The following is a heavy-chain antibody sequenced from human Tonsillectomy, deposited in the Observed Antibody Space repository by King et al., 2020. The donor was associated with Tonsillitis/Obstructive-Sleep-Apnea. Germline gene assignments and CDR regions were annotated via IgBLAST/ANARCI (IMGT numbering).Heavy chain of an antibody. CDR2: ISYDGSNK. CDR1: GFTFSSYG. Sequence: VQLVESGGGVVQPGRSLRLSCAASGFTFSSYGMHWVRQAPGKVLEGVAVISYDGSNKYYAYSVKGRFTISRDNSKNTLYLQMNSRRAEDTAVYYCAKDRMPYGSGSMGWYFDLWGRGTLVTVSS. CDR3: AKDRMPYGSGSMGWYFDL. V-gene: IGHV3-30*18. J-gene: IGHJ2*01. D-gene: IGHD3-10*01.